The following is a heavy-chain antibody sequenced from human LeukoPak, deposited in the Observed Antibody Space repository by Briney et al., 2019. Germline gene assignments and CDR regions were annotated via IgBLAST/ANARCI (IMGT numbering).Heavy chain of an antibody. CDR1: GFTFSSYG. CDR3: AKNPGGDYSYYFDY. D-gene: IGHD4-17*01. Sequence: GGSLRLSCAASGFTFSSYGMHWVRQAPGKGLEWVAVIWYDGSNKYYADSVKGRFTISRDNSKNTLYLQMNSLRAEDTAVYYCAKNPGGDYSYYFDYWGQGTLVTVSS. J-gene: IGHJ4*02. CDR2: IWYDGSNK. V-gene: IGHV3-33*06.